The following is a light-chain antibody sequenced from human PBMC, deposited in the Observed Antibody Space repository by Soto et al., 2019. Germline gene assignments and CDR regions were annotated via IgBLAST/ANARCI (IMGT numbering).Light chain of an antibody. CDR1: RSNIGAGYD. CDR2: ENK. V-gene: IGLV1-40*01. J-gene: IGLJ3*02. Sequence: QAVVTQPPSVSGASGQRVTISCTGSRSNIGAGYDVHWYQQLPGTAPKLIMHENKNRPSGVPDRFSGSRSGSSGSLAITGLQAEDEADYYCQSYDNSLSAWVFGGGTKVTVL. CDR3: QSYDNSLSAWV.